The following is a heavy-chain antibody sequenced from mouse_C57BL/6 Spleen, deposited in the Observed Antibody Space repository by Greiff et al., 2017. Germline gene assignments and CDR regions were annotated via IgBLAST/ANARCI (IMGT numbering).Heavy chain of an antibody. D-gene: IGHD2-4*01. Sequence: VQLQQSGPELVKPGASVKMSCKASGYTFTDYNMHWVKQSHGKSLEWIGYINPNNGGTSYNQKFKGKATLTVNKSSSTAYMELRSLTSEDAAVYYCARGGIYYDYDDAMDYWGQGTSVTVSS. V-gene: IGHV1-22*01. CDR3: ARGGIYYDYDDAMDY. CDR2: INPNNGGT. CDR1: GYTFTDYN. J-gene: IGHJ4*01.